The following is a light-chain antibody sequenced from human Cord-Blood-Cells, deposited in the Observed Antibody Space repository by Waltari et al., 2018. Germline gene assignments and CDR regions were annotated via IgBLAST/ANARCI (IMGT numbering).Light chain of an antibody. J-gene: IGLJ3*02. Sequence: QSALTQPAPVPGSPAQSITISSTRTSSDVGSSNPVPWYPQHPGKAPKLMIYEGSTRPSGVSSGFSRSKSGNTASLTIYGLQAEDEADYYCCSYAGGGTWVFGVGTRLTVL. CDR1: SSDVGSSNP. CDR2: EGS. CDR3: CSYAGGGTWV. V-gene: IGLV2-23*01.